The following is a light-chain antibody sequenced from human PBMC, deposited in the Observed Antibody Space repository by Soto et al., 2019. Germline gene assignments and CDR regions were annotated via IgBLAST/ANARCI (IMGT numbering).Light chain of an antibody. CDR2: AAS. V-gene: IGKV1-27*01. Sequence: DVQMTQSPSSLSASIGDSVTITCRASQGISNYLAWYQQTPGKVPKLLIYAASTLQSGVPSRFSGSGSGTVFTLTISSLQPEDVATYYCQKYNSAPFTFCPGTKVDLK. CDR1: QGISNY. CDR3: QKYNSAPFT. J-gene: IGKJ3*01.